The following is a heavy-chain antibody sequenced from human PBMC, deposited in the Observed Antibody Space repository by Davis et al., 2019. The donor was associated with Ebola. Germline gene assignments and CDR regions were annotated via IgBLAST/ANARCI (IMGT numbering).Heavy chain of an antibody. J-gene: IGHJ6*02. V-gene: IGHV4-59*01. CDR1: GGSISSYY. CDR3: ARDIRSYYGLGSYHYYYYYGMDV. Sequence: MPSETLSLTCTVSGGSISSYYWSWIRQPPGKGLEWIGYIYYSGSTNYNPSLKSRVTISVDTSKNQFSLKLSSVTAADTAVYYCARDIRSYYGLGSYHYYYYYGMDVWGQGSTVTVSS. D-gene: IGHD3-10*01. CDR2: IYYSGST.